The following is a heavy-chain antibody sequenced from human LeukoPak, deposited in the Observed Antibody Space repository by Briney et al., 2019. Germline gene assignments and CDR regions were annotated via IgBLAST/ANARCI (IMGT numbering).Heavy chain of an antibody. V-gene: IGHV3-48*01. CDR2: ISSSSSTI. J-gene: IGHJ3*02. CDR3: ARVDYYDSSGSNAFDI. Sequence: PGGSLRLSCAASGFTFSSYSMNWVRQAPGKGLEWVSYISSSSSTIYYADSVKGRFTISRDNAKNSLYLQMNSLRAEDTAVYYCARVDYYDSSGSNAFDIWGQGTMVTVSS. D-gene: IGHD3-22*01. CDR1: GFTFSSYS.